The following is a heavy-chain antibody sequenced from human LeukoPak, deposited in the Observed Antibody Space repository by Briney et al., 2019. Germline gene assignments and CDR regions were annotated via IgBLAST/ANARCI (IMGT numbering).Heavy chain of an antibody. CDR3: AVLVVVVAAGNDAFDI. J-gene: IGHJ3*02. V-gene: IGHV1-18*01. D-gene: IGHD2-15*01. CDR2: TSAYNGNT. Sequence: GASVSVSFKASGYTFTSYGISWVRQAPGQGLEWMGWTSAYNGNTNYAQKLQGRVTMTTDTSTSTACMELRSLRSDDPAVYYCAVLVVVVAAGNDAFDIWGQGTMVTVSS. CDR1: GYTFTSYG.